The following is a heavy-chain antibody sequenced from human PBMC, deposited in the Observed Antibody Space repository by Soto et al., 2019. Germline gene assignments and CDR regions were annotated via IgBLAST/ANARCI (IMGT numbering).Heavy chain of an antibody. CDR1: GYGFTTYG. J-gene: IGHJ4*02. D-gene: IGHD1-1*01. CDR3: ARGRYGDY. Sequence: QVHLVQSGAEVKKPGASVKVSCKGSGYGFTTYGITWVRQAPGQGLEWMACISAHNGNTNYAQKLQGRVTVTGDTSTSTAYMERRSLRSDDTAVYYCARGRYGDYWGQGALVTVSS. CDR2: ISAHNGNT. V-gene: IGHV1-18*01.